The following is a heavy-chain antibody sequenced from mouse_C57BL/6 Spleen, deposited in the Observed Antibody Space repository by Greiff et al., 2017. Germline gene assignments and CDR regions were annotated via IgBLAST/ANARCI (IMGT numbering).Heavy chain of an antibody. Sequence: EVLLVESGGGLVKPGGSLKLSCAASGFTFSDYGMHWVRQAPEKGLEWVAYISSGSSTIYYADTVKGRFTISRDNATNTLFLQMTRRRSEDAAVYYCARGFTIGAYWGQGTTLTVSS. CDR3: ARGFTIGAY. CDR2: ISSGSSTI. V-gene: IGHV5-17*01. CDR1: GFTFSDYG. D-gene: IGHD3-1*01. J-gene: IGHJ2*01.